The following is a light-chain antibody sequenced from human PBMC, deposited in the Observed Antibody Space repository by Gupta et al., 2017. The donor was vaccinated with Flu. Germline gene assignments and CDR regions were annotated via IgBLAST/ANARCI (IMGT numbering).Light chain of an antibody. Sequence: QSALTQPASVSGSPGQSITISCTGTSSDVGGYNLVSWYQQHPGRAPKLMIFEVSKRPSGVSNRFSGSKSGNTASLTISGLQAEDEADYYCSSYTSSSTLVVFGGGTKLTVL. V-gene: IGLV2-14*01. CDR1: SSDVGGYNL. J-gene: IGLJ2*01. CDR3: SSYTSSSTLVV. CDR2: EVS.